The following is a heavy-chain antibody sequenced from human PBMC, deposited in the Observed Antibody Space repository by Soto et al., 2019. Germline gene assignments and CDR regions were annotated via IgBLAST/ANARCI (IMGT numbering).Heavy chain of an antibody. J-gene: IGHJ6*02. V-gene: IGHV1-69*05. Sequence: QVQLVQSGAEVKKPGSSVKVSCKASGGTFSNYAISWVRQAPGQGLEWMGGIIPIFGTTYYAQKFQGRVTIFTDESTTTAYVELSSLRSEDTAMYYCARVEAVAGIYNYHGLDVWGQGTAVSVSS. D-gene: IGHD6-19*01. CDR1: GGTFSNYA. CDR2: IIPIFGTT. CDR3: ARVEAVAGIYNYHGLDV.